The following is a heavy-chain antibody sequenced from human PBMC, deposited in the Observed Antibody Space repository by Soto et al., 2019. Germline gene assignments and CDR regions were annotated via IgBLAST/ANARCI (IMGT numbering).Heavy chain of an antibody. D-gene: IGHD4-4*01. CDR1: AFTFSSSA. Sequence: EVQLLESGGGLVQPGGSLRLSCADSAFTFSSSAMSWVRQAPGKGLAWVSAISGSGGSTTYADSVKGRFTISRDNSKNTLYLQMNSLRAEDTAVYYCAKGTVTTPTGGFDPWGQGTLVTVSS. V-gene: IGHV3-23*01. CDR2: ISGSGGST. J-gene: IGHJ5*02. CDR3: AKGTVTTPTGGFDP.